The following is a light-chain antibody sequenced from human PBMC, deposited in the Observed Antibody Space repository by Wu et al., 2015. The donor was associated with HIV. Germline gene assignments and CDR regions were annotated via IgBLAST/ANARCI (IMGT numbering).Light chain of an antibody. CDR1: QVVLSRY. CDR3: QQYDSSVT. J-gene: IGKJ4*01. CDR2: GAS. V-gene: IGKV3-20*01. Sequence: SCRASQVVLSRYLAWCQXKPGLPPRLLIYGASSRATDIPDRFSGSGSGTDFTLTISRLEPEDSAVYFCQQYDSSVTFGGGTKLEIK.